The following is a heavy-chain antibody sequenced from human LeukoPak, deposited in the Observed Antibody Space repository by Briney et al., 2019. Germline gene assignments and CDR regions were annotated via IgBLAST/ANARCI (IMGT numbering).Heavy chain of an antibody. CDR1: GGSFSGHY. Sequence: SETLSLTCAVSGGSFSGHYWSWIRQSPGEGLEWIGEIDHSGNTNYNPSLKGRLTISVDTSKSQFSLRLSSVTAADTAVYYCARHFDYPKAFDIWGQGARVTVSS. D-gene: IGHD3-9*01. CDR2: IDHSGNT. V-gene: IGHV4-34*01. J-gene: IGHJ3*02. CDR3: ARHFDYPKAFDI.